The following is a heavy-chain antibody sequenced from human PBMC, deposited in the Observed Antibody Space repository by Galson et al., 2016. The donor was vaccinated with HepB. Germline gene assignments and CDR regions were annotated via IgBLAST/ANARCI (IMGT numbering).Heavy chain of an antibody. V-gene: IGHV1-2*02. D-gene: IGHD4-17*01. J-gene: IGHJ6*02. CDR3: AREFKRHTVSTFYYYGMDV. Sequence: SVKVSCKASGYSFTGYFIHWVRQAPGQGLEWMGLIKPHSGGTKYAQKYKGRVTLTRETSTSTVYMELTSLRSDDTAVYFCAREFKRHTVSTFYYYGMDVWGQGTTVTVSS. CDR1: GYSFTGYF. CDR2: IKPHSGGT.